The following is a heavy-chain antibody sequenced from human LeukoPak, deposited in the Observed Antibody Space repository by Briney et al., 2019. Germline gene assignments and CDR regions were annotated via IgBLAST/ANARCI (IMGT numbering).Heavy chain of an antibody. Sequence: ASVKVSCKASGYTFRGNYIHWLRQAPGQGLEWMGWIDANNGDTKSAQKFQGRVTMSRDTSISTAYMDLSSMSPDDAAVYYCARDPSSVTLYFFDYWGQGTLVTVSS. J-gene: IGHJ4*02. V-gene: IGHV1-2*02. CDR1: GYTFRGNY. CDR3: ARDPSSVTLYFFDY. D-gene: IGHD4-11*01. CDR2: IDANNGDT.